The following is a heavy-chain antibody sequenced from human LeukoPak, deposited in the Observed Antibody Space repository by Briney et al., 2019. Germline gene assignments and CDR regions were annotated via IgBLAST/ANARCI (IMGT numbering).Heavy chain of an antibody. CDR2: ISYDGSNK. D-gene: IGHD3-3*01. CDR3: AKGGGEGDFWSGYSYGMDV. Sequence: PGGSLRLSCAASGFTFSSYGMHWVRPAPGKGLEWVAVISYDGSNKYYADSVKGRFTISRDNSKNTLYLQMNSLRAEDTAVYYCAKGGGEGDFWSGYSYGMDVWGQGTTVTVSS. J-gene: IGHJ6*02. V-gene: IGHV3-30*18. CDR1: GFTFSSYG.